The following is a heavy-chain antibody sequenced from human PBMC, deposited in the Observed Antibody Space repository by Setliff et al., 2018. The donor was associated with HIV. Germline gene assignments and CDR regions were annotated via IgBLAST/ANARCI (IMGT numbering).Heavy chain of an antibody. CDR1: GFTVSSNY. CDR3: AREDPPADFHFWSGRLAD. J-gene: IGHJ4*02. Sequence: GGSLRLSCAASGFTVSSNYMSWVRQAPGKGLEWVSVIYIDGSTYYADSVRGRFTISRDNYKNTLYLQMKSLRAEDTAVYYCAREDPPADFHFWSGRLADWGRGSLVTVSS. V-gene: IGHV3-66*02. CDR2: IYIDGST. D-gene: IGHD3-3*02.